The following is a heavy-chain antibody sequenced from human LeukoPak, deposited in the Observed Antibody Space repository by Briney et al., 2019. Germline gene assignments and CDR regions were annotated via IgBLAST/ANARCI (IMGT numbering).Heavy chain of an antibody. CDR2: IYYSGST. CDR3: ARDRGYSGGLVDY. CDR1: GGSISSGGYY. J-gene: IGHJ4*02. Sequence: SETLSLTCTVSGGSISSGGYYWSWIRQHPGKGLEWIGYIYYSGSTYYNPSLKSRVTISVDTSKNQFSLKLSSVTAADTAVYYCARDRGYSGGLVDYWGQGTLVTVSS. V-gene: IGHV4-31*03. D-gene: IGHD5-18*01.